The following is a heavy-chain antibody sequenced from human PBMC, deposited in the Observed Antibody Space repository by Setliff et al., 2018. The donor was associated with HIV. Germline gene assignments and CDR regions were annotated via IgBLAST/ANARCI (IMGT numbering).Heavy chain of an antibody. CDR2: MNPNSGNT. V-gene: IGHV1-8*02. CDR1: GYTFTSSD. J-gene: IGHJ6*03. Sequence: ASVKVSCKASGYTFTSSDINWVRQATGQGLEWMGWMNPNSGNTGYAQKFKGRVTMTRDTSIKTAYMELSSLRSEDTAVYYCVRGAWYTSGRYSSRYLDVWGKGTTVTVSS. CDR3: VRGAWYTSGRYSSRYLDV. D-gene: IGHD6-19*01.